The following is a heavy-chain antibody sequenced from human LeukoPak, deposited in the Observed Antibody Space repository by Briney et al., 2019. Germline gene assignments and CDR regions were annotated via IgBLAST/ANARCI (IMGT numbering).Heavy chain of an antibody. D-gene: IGHD2-2*01. Sequence: SVKVSCKASGGTFSSYAISWVRQAPGQGLEWMGGIIPIFGTANYAQKFQGRVTITADESTSTAYMELSSLRSEDTAVYYCAREGSLGYCSSTSCPFDYWGQGTLVTVSS. J-gene: IGHJ4*02. V-gene: IGHV1-69*13. CDR3: AREGSLGYCSSTSCPFDY. CDR2: IIPIFGTA. CDR1: GGTFSSYA.